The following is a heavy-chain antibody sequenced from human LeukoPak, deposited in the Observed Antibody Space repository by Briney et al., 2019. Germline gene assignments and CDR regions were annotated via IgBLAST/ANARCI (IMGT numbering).Heavy chain of an antibody. CDR2: IRYSGRT. Sequence: PSETLSLTCTASDDSISRDFWTWIRQPPAKGLEWIGDIRYSGRTEYNPYVKSRVTISIQTTKKQFSLKLTSVTAADTAIYYCARRPDVSGWPFDYWGQGILVTVSS. D-gene: IGHD6-19*01. CDR1: DDSISRDF. J-gene: IGHJ4*02. CDR3: ARRPDVSGWPFDY. V-gene: IGHV4-59*01.